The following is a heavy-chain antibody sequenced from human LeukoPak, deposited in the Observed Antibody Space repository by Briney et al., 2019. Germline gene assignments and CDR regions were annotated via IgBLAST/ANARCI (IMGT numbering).Heavy chain of an antibody. J-gene: IGHJ5*02. CDR1: GGTFITYA. CDR2: IIPILGIA. V-gene: IGHV1-69*04. D-gene: IGHD1-7*01. CDR3: ARGLVTNWNYAWFDP. Sequence: GASVKVSCKASGGTFITYAISWVRQAPGQGLEWMGRIIPILGIANYAQKFQGRVTITADKSTSTAYMELSSLRSEDTAVYYCARGLVTNWNYAWFDPWGQGTLVTVSS.